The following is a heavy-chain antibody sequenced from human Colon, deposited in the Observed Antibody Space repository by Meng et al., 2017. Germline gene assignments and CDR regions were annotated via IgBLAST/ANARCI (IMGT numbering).Heavy chain of an antibody. V-gene: IGHV4-59*01. CDR2: IYYSGTT. Sequence: SRPGQVQPWVNLALTCAVSTGSISTYYWSWIRQPPGKGLEWIGSIYYSGTTNYNPSLKSRVTISIDTSKNQFSLKLNSVTAADTAVYYCAGDSSGYNWLDPWGQGTLVTVSS. D-gene: IGHD6-19*01. CDR1: TGSISTYY. CDR3: AGDSSGYNWLDP. J-gene: IGHJ5*02.